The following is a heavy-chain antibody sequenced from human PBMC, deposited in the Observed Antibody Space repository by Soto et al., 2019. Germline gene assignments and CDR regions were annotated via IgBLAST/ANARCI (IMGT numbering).Heavy chain of an antibody. Sequence: GAPVKVSCKASGYTFTSYYMHWVRQAPGQGLEWMGIINPSGGSTSYAQKFQGRVTMTRDTSTSTVYMELSSLRSEDTAVYYCARASFLVRYWFDPWGQGTLVTVSS. V-gene: IGHV1-46*01. CDR2: INPSGGST. D-gene: IGHD3-3*01. CDR3: ARASFLVRYWFDP. CDR1: GYTFTSYY. J-gene: IGHJ5*02.